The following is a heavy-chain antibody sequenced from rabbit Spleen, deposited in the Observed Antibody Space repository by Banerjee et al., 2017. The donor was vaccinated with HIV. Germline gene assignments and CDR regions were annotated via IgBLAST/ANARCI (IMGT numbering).Heavy chain of an antibody. CDR3: ARDAAGREDFNL. D-gene: IGHD4-2*01. V-gene: IGHV1S45*01. J-gene: IGHJ4*01. Sequence: QEQLVESGGGLVQPEGSLTLTCKASGFSFSNKVVMCWVRQAPGKGLEWIACIYGGDGSSTAYASWAKGRFTVSKTSSTTVTLQMTSLTAADTATYFCARDAAGREDFNLWGPGTLVTVS. CDR1: GFSFSNKVV. CDR2: IYGGDGSST.